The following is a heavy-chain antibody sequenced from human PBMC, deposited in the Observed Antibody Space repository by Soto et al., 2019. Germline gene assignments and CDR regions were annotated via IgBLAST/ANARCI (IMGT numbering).Heavy chain of an antibody. Sequence: ASVKGSCKASGYTFTSYDINWVRQATGQGLEWMGWMNPNSGNTGYAQKFQGRVTMTRNTSISTAYMELSSLRSEDTAVYYCAREIAAAGRMDYWGQGTLVTVSS. CDR2: MNPNSGNT. CDR1: GYTFTSYD. D-gene: IGHD6-13*01. J-gene: IGHJ4*02. CDR3: AREIAAAGRMDY. V-gene: IGHV1-8*01.